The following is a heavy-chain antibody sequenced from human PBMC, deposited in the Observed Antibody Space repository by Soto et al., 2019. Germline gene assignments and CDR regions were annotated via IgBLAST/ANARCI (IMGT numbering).Heavy chain of an antibody. CDR2: IYYSGST. V-gene: IGHV4-30-4*01. Sequence: SETLSLTCTVSGGSISSGDYYWSWIRQPPGKGLEWIGYIYYSGSTYYNPSLKSRVTISVDTSKNQFSLKLSSVTAADTAVYYCARKSGYGYWFDPWGQGTLVTVSS. CDR3: ARKSGYGYWFDP. D-gene: IGHD5-18*01. J-gene: IGHJ5*02. CDR1: GGSISSGDYY.